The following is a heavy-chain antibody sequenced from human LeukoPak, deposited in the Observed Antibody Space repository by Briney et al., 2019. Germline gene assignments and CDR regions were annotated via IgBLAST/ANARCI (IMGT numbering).Heavy chain of an antibody. CDR2: IYYSGST. J-gene: IGHJ4*02. CDR1: GGSISTYY. D-gene: IGHD5-18*01. V-gene: IGHV4-59*01. Sequence: SETLSLTCTVSGGSISTYYWSWIRQPPGKGLEWIGYIYYSGSTNYNPSLKSRVTISVDTSKKQFSLRLSSVIAADTAVYYCARVGGSSDGYRFDYWGQGTLVTVSS. CDR3: ARVGGSSDGYRFDY.